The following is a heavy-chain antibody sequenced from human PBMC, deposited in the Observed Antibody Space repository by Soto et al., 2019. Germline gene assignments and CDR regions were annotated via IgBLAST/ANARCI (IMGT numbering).Heavy chain of an antibody. CDR3: AKGRGGSGSRTPRVDF. CDR1: GFTFNNYA. D-gene: IGHD3-10*01. CDR2: ISGGGDTT. V-gene: IGHV3-23*01. J-gene: IGHJ4*02. Sequence: EVQLLESGGGLVQPGGSLRLSCAASGFTFNNYAMTLVRQAPGKGLEWVSAISGGGDTTSYADSVKGRFTVSTDRSKNTFYRETSSPRAEATALYYCAKGRGGSGSRTPRVDFWGQGTLVTVSS.